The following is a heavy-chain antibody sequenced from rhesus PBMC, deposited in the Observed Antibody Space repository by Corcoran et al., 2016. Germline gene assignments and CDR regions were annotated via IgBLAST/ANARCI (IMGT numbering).Heavy chain of an antibody. V-gene: IGHV4-169*02. CDR2: IYGSGSST. CDR3: AREGGYYSGSSGFDY. Sequence: QLQLQESGPGLVKPSETLSVTCAVSGGSISSSYWSWIRQAPGKGLEWIGYIYGSGSSTNYNPSLKSRVTLSVDTSKNQLSLKLSSVTAADTAVYYCAREGGYYSGSSGFDYWGQGVLVTVSS. CDR1: GGSISSSY. J-gene: IGHJ4*01. D-gene: IGHD3-16*01.